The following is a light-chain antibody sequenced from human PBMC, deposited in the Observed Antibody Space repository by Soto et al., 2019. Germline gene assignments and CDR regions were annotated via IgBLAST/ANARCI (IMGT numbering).Light chain of an antibody. CDR3: KQSYSTPIT. CDR2: DAY. V-gene: IGKV3-11*01. Sequence: EIVLTQSPGTLSLSPGERATLSCRASQSVSSYLAWYQQKPGQAHRLLIYDAYTRATGIQARFSGSGSGTDFTLTITSLEPEDFATYYCKQSYSTPITFGQGTRLEIK. CDR1: QSVSSY. J-gene: IGKJ5*01.